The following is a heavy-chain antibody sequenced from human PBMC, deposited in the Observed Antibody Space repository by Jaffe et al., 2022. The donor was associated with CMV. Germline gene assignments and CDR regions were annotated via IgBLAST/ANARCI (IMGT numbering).Heavy chain of an antibody. CDR3: ARVPHRIAVAGTIDY. D-gene: IGHD6-19*01. Sequence: EVQLVESGGGLVQPGGSLRLSCAASGFTFSSYEMNWVRQAPGKGLEWVSYISSSGSTIYYADSVKGRFTISRDNAKNSLYLQMNSLRAEDTAVYYCARVPHRIAVAGTIDYWGQGTLVTVSS. CDR2: ISSSGSTI. V-gene: IGHV3-48*03. CDR1: GFTFSSYE. J-gene: IGHJ4*02.